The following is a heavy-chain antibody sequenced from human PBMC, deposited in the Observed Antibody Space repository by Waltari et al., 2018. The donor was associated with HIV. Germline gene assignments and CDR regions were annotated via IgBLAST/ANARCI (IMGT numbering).Heavy chain of an antibody. Sequence: EVQLVETGGDVIRPGGSLRLSCATPGIADTNNYINWVRQAPGKGLEWVSVIYRGGDTKYADSVKGRFLISRDNSKNTVFLQLNRLRVEDTAVYYCSGPDGDQGTSVTYYGMGVWGQGP. D-gene: IGHD4-17*01. CDR1: GIADTNNY. CDR2: IYRGGDT. CDR3: SGPDGDQGTSVTYYGMGV. J-gene: IGHJ6*02. V-gene: IGHV3-53*02.